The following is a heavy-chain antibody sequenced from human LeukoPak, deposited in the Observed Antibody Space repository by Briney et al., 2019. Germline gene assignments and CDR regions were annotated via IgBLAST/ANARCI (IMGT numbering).Heavy chain of an antibody. CDR1: GFTVSSTY. D-gene: IGHD6-19*01. CDR3: TRVRLEGQWLITGFDS. J-gene: IGHJ4*02. Sequence: GGSLRLSCAASGFTVSSTYMNWVRQAPGEGLEWVSVIYSGGSTYYADSVRDRFTISRDNVKNTLYLQMNSLRAEDTAVYYCTRVRLEGQWLITGFDSWGQGILVTVSS. CDR2: IYSGGST. V-gene: IGHV3-53*01.